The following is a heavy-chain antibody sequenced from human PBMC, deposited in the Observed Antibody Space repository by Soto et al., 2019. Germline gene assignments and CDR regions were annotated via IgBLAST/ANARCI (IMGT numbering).Heavy chain of an antibody. D-gene: IGHD1-26*01. Sequence: SVKVSCKASGGTFSSYTISCVRQAPGQGLEWMGRIIPILGIANYAQKFQGRVTITADKSTSTAYMELSSLRSEDTAVYYCARELGAKRNWFDPWGQGTLVTVSS. V-gene: IGHV1-69*04. CDR2: IIPILGIA. J-gene: IGHJ5*02. CDR3: ARELGAKRNWFDP. CDR1: GGTFSSYT.